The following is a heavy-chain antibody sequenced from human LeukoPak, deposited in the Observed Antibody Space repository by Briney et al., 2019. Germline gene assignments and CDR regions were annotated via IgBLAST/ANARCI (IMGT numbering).Heavy chain of an antibody. D-gene: IGHD3-10*01. CDR1: GYTFTGYY. CDR2: INPNSGGT. CDR3: ARAMVRGVIITCLGY. J-gene: IGHJ4*02. V-gene: IGHV1-2*06. Sequence: ASVKVSFKASGYTFTGYYMHWVRQAPGQGLEWMRRINPNSGGTNYAQKFQGRVTMTRDTSISTAYMELSRLRSDDTAVYYCARAMVRGVIITCLGYWGQGTLVTVSS.